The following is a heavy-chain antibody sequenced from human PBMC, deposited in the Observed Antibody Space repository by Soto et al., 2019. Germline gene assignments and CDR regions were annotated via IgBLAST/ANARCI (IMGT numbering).Heavy chain of an antibody. Sequence: GGSLRLSCAASGFTFSSYAMSWVRQAPGKGLEWVSAISGSGGSTYYADSVKGRFTISRDNSKNTLYLQMNSLRAEDTAVYYCAKDGGLVINEYYFDYWGQGTLVTVSS. CDR3: AKDGGLVINEYYFDY. D-gene: IGHD3-9*01. V-gene: IGHV3-23*01. J-gene: IGHJ4*02. CDR2: ISGSGGST. CDR1: GFTFSSYA.